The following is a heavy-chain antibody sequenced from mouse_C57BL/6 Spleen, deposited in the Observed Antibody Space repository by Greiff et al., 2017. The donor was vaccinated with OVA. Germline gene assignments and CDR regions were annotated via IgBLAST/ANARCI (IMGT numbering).Heavy chain of an antibody. D-gene: IGHD1-1*01. V-gene: IGHV5-6-4*01. CDR3: TVTYYDARLDY. J-gene: IGHJ2*01. CDR1: GFTFSSYT. Sequence: EVKLMESGGGLVKPGGSLKLSCAASGFTFSSYTMSWVRQTPEKRLEWVANISGGGSNTYYPDSVKGRFTISRDNARNTLYLQMSSLKSEDTALYYCTVTYYDARLDYWGQGTTLTVSS. CDR2: ISGGGSNT.